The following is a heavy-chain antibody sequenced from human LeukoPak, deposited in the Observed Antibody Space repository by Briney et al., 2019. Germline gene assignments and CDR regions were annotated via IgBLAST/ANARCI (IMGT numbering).Heavy chain of an antibody. CDR2: ISGSGGRT. D-gene: IGHD3-16*01. CDR1: GFTFSSYA. CDR3: AKDSRVILT. V-gene: IGHV3-23*01. J-gene: IGHJ4*02. Sequence: PGGSLRLSCAASGFTFSSYAMSWVRQAPGKGLEWVSAISGSGGRTDYADCVKGRFTISRDNSKNTLYLQMNSLSLEDTAVYYCAKDSRVILTWGQGTLVTVS.